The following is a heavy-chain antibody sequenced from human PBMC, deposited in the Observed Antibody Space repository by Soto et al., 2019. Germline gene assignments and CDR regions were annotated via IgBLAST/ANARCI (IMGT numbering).Heavy chain of an antibody. Sequence: QVYLVESGGGVVQPGRSLRLSCVASEFTFRNYAMHWVRQAPGKGLEWVSVILYDGSNKYYADSVKGRFTISRDNSKNTLYLPMNSLRTEDTAVYYCARTPVADEYYYYGMDVWGQGTTVTVSS. J-gene: IGHJ6*02. CDR3: ARTPVADEYYYYGMDV. V-gene: IGHV3-30*04. CDR2: ILYDGSNK. D-gene: IGHD6-19*01. CDR1: EFTFRNYA.